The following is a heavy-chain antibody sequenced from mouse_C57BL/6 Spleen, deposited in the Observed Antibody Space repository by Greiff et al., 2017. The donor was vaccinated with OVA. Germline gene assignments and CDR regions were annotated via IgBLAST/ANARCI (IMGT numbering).Heavy chain of an antibody. Sequence: QVQLKQPGAELVKPGASVKLSCKASGYTFTSYWMHWVKQRPGQGLEWIGMIHPNSGSTNYNEKFKSKATLTVDKSSSTAYMQLSSLTSEDSAVYYCARRGRSSWDYWGQGTTLTVSS. J-gene: IGHJ2*01. CDR3: ARRGRSSWDY. V-gene: IGHV1-64*01. CDR1: GYTFTSYW. CDR2: IHPNSGST. D-gene: IGHD1-1*01.